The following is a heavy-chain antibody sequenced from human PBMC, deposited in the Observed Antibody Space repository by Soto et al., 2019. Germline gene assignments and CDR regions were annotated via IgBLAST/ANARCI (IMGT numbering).Heavy chain of an antibody. CDR1: GFTFTSSA. D-gene: IGHD3-3*01. Sequence: SVKVSCKASGFTFTSSAVQWVRQARGQRLEWIGWIVVGSGNTNYAQKFQERVTITRDMSTSTAYMELSSLRSEDTAVYYCAAEGGGLRFLEWLPYGMDVWGQGTTVTVSS. V-gene: IGHV1-58*01. CDR2: IVVGSGNT. J-gene: IGHJ6*02. CDR3: AAEGGGLRFLEWLPYGMDV.